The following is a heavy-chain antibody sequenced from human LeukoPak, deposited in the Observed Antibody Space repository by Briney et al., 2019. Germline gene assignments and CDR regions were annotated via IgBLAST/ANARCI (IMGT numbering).Heavy chain of an antibody. D-gene: IGHD3-22*01. V-gene: IGHV1-69*04. CDR1: GGTFSSYA. CDR3: ARAVKRSDSRGPNDAFDI. CDR2: IIPILGIA. J-gene: IGHJ3*02. Sequence: GASVTVSCKASGGTFSSYAISWVRQAPGQGLEWMGRIIPILGIANYAQKFQGRVTITADKSTSTAYMELSSLRSEDTAVYYCARAVKRSDSRGPNDAFDIWGQGTMVTVSS.